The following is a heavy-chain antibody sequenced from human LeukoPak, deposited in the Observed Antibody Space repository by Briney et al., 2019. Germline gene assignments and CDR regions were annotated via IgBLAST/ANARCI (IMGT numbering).Heavy chain of an antibody. D-gene: IGHD6-19*01. CDR3: AREGGGSGWKESFDY. CDR1: GYTFTSYA. V-gene: IGHV1-3*01. J-gene: IGHJ4*02. Sequence: GASVKVSCKASGYTFTSYAMHWVRQAPGQRLEWMGWINAGNGNTKYSQKFQGRVTITRDTSASTAYMELSSLRSEDTAVYYCAREGGGSGWKESFDYWGQGTLVTVSS. CDR2: INAGNGNT.